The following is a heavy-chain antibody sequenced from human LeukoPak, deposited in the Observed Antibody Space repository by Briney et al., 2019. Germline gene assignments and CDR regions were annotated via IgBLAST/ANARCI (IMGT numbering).Heavy chain of an antibody. V-gene: IGHV1-18*01. Sequence: ASVKVSCKASGYTFTNNGFSWVRQAPGQGLEWVGWISAYNGNTYYAQKFQGRVTMTTDTSTNTADMELRSLTFDDTAVYYCARDGGRHCGTLSCHPSGYWGQGTLVTVSS. CDR1: GYTFTNNG. J-gene: IGHJ4*02. D-gene: IGHD2-21*01. CDR3: ARDGGRHCGTLSCHPSGY. CDR2: ISAYNGNT.